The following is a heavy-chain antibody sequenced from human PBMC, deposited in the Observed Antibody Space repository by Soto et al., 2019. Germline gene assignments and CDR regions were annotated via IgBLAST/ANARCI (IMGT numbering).Heavy chain of an antibody. CDR1: SVSNAW. J-gene: IGHJ3*02. CDR3: TTEGYSYGYGLDAFDI. Sequence: SVSNAWMNWVRPAPGKGLEWVGRIKSKTDGGTTDYAAPVKGRFTISRDDSKNTLYLQMNSLKTEDTAVYYCTTEGYSYGYGLDAFDIWGQGTMVTVSS. D-gene: IGHD5-18*01. CDR2: IKSKTDGGTT. V-gene: IGHV3-15*07.